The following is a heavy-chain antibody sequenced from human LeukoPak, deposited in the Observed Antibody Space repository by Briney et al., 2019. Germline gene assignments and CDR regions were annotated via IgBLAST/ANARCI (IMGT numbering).Heavy chain of an antibody. Sequence: GGSLRLSCSVSGFTFSNYAMHWVRQAPGKGLEYVSAISSDGGGTYYADSVKGRSTISRDNSENSLYLQMSSLRAEDTAVYYCVNLGYCSTPTCPWGWGQGTLVIVSS. D-gene: IGHD2-2*01. CDR3: VNLGYCSTPTCPWG. V-gene: IGHV3-64D*06. J-gene: IGHJ4*02. CDR2: ISSDGGGT. CDR1: GFTFSNYA.